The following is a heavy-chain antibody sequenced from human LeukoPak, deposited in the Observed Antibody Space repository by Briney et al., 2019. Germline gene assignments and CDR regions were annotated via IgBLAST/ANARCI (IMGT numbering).Heavy chain of an antibody. CDR1: GFTFSSYE. Sequence: KSGGSLRLSCAASGFTFSSYEMNWVRQPPGKALEWIGNIFYSGSTYYSPSLKSRVTISLDTSRNQFSLKLNSVTAADTAVYYCAKSNGYGLIDIWGQGTMVTVSS. CDR3: AKSNGYGLIDI. J-gene: IGHJ3*02. D-gene: IGHD3-22*01. V-gene: IGHV4-59*12. CDR2: IFYSGST.